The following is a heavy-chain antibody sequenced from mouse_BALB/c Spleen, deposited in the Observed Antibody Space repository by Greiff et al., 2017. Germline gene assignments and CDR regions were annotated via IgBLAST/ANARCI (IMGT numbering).Heavy chain of an antibody. CDR1: GDSITSGY. V-gene: IGHV3-8*02. CDR2: ISYSGST. D-gene: IGHD2-14*01. J-gene: IGHJ1*01. Sequence: EVQGVESGPSLVKPSQTLSLTCSVTGDSITSGYWNWIRKFPGNKLEYMGYISYSGSTYDNPSLNSRISITRDKSKNQYYPQLNSVTTEDTATYYGARDSLATRVRLYWYFDVWGEGTTVTVSS. CDR3: ARDSLATRVRLYWYFDV.